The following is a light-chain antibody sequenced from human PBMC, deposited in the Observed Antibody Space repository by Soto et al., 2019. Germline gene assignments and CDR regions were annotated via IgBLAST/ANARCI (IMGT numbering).Light chain of an antibody. J-gene: IGKJ1*01. CDR3: QQYSTSPRT. CDR2: GAF. V-gene: IGKV3-20*01. Sequence: EIVLTQSPGTLSLSPGERATVSCRASQSVSGSYLAWYQQKPGQPPRLLIYGAFNRAGGIPDRFSGSGSGTDFTLTTSRLEPEDFAVYYCQQYSTSPRTFGQGTKLEIK. CDR1: QSVSGSY.